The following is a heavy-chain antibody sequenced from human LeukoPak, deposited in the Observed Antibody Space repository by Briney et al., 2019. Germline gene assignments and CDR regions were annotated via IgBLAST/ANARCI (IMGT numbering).Heavy chain of an antibody. Sequence: GGSLRLSCAASGFTFSSYAMSWVRQAPGKGLEWVSAISGSGGSTYYADSVKGRFTISRDNSKNTLYLQMNSLRAEDTAVYYCAKGTRDCTNGVCYGEFDYWDQGTLVTVSS. J-gene: IGHJ4*02. CDR3: AKGTRDCTNGVCYGEFDY. D-gene: IGHD2-8*01. CDR2: ISGSGGST. V-gene: IGHV3-23*01. CDR1: GFTFSSYA.